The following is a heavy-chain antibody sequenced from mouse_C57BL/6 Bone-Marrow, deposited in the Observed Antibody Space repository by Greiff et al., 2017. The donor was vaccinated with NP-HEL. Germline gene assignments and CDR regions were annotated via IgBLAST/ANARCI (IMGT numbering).Heavy chain of an antibody. Sequence: QVQLQQPGAELVKPGASVKLSCKASGYTFTSYWMQWVKQRPGQGLEWIGEIDPSDSYTNSNQKFKGKATLTVDTSSSTAYMQLSSLTSEDSAVYYCARDGGYDPYWYCEVWGTGTTVTVSS. D-gene: IGHD2-2*01. CDR1: GYTFTSYW. CDR2: IDPSDSYT. CDR3: ARDGGYDPYWYCEV. V-gene: IGHV1-50*01. J-gene: IGHJ1*03.